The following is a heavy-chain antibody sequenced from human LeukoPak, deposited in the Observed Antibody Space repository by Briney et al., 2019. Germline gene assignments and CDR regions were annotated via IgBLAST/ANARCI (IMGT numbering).Heavy chain of an antibody. Sequence: ASVKVSCKASGYPFTSYYMHWVRQAPGQGLEWMGIINPSGGTTGYAQKFQGRVTMTRDTSTSTVYMELSSLRSEDTAVYYCARDYIAVVPAAQDDYRGAFDIWGQGTMVTVSS. V-gene: IGHV1-46*01. CDR1: GYPFTSYY. CDR3: ARDYIAVVPAAQDDYRGAFDI. D-gene: IGHD2-2*01. J-gene: IGHJ3*02. CDR2: INPSGGTT.